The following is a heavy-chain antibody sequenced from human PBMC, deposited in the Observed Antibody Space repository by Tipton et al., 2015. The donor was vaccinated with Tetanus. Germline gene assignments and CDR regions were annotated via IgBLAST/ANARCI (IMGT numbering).Heavy chain of an antibody. CDR1: KFTFSGYG. Sequence: SLRLSCAASKFTFSGYGMHWVRQAPGKGLEWVALIWYDGSNKHYADSVRGRFTISRDNSKNTLYLQMSSLRAEDTAFYYCAKGVTVADSFDSWGQGSLVSVSS. J-gene: IGHJ4*02. V-gene: IGHV3-33*06. CDR3: AKGVTVADSFDS. D-gene: IGHD6-19*01. CDR2: IWYDGSNK.